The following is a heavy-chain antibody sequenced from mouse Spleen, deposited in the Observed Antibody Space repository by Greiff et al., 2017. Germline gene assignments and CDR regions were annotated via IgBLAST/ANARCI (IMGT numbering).Heavy chain of an antibody. Sequence: VQLQQSGAELARPGASVKLSCKASGYTFTDYYINWVKQRTGQGLEWIGEIYPGSGNTYYNEKFKGKATLTADKSSSTAYMQLSSLTSEDSAVYYCAYGNYHAMDYWGQGTSVTVSS. D-gene: IGHD2-1*01. V-gene: IGHV1-77*01. CDR1: GYTFTDYY. CDR2: IYPGSGNT. J-gene: IGHJ4*01. CDR3: AYGNYHAMDY.